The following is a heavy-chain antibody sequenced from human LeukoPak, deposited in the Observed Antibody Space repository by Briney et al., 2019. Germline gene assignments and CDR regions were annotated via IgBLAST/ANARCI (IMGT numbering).Heavy chain of an antibody. CDR3: AGGITMIVVVTDRDAFDI. CDR2: INHSGST. CDR1: GGSFSGYY. V-gene: IGHV4-34*01. D-gene: IGHD3-22*01. J-gene: IGHJ3*02. Sequence: PSETLSLTCAVYGGSFSGYYWSWIRQPPGKGLEWIGEINHSGSTNYNPSLKSRVTISVDTSKDQFSLKLSSVTAADTAVYYCAGGITMIVVVTDRDAFDIWGQGTMVTVSS.